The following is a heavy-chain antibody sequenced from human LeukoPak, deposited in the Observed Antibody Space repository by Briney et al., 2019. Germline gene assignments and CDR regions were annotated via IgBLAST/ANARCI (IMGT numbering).Heavy chain of an antibody. CDR2: IRSKAYGGTT. D-gene: IGHD3-3*01. CDR1: GFTFGDYA. V-gene: IGHV3-49*04. CDR3: TRPQSSITIFGVVIAYNWFDP. Sequence: PGGSLRLSCTASGFTFGDYAMSWVRQPPGKGLEWVGFIRSKAYGGTTEYAASVKGRFTISRDDSKSIAYLQMNSLKTEDTAVYYCTRPQSSITIFGVVIAYNWFDPWGQGTLVTVSS. J-gene: IGHJ5*02.